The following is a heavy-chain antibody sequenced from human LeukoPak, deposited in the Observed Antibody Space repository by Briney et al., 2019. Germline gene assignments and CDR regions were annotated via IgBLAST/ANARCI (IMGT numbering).Heavy chain of an antibody. Sequence: GGSLRLSCAASGFTFSNSVMSWVRQAPGKGLEWVSSISGSGGSTYYADSVKGRFTISRDNAKNTLYLQMNSLRAEDTAVYYCARGGRYYYYYGMDVWGQGTTVTVSS. J-gene: IGHJ6*02. CDR3: ARGGRYYYYYGMDV. CDR2: ISGSGGST. D-gene: IGHD3-10*01. V-gene: IGHV3-23*01. CDR1: GFTFSNSV.